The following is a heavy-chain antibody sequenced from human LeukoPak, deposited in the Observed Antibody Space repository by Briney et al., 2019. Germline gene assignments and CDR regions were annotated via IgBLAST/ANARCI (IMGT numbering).Heavy chain of an antibody. V-gene: IGHV4-31*03. Sequence: SQTLSLTCTFSGGSISSGGYYWSWIRQHPGKGLEWIGYIYYSGSTYYNPSLKSRVTISVDTSKNQFSLKLSSVTAAYTAVYYCARALQQDYYYGLDVWGQGTTVTVSS. J-gene: IGHJ6*02. CDR2: IYYSGST. D-gene: IGHD4-11*01. CDR3: ARALQQDYYYGLDV. CDR1: GGSISSGGYY.